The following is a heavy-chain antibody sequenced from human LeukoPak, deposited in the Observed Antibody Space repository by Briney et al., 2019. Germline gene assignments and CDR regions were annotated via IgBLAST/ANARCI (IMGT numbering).Heavy chain of an antibody. D-gene: IGHD3-16*01. J-gene: IGHJ6*02. CDR1: GFSFNNYG. Sequence: GGSLRLSCVASGFSFNNYGMHWVRQAPGKGLEWVAVIWYDGSNKYYADSVKGRFTISRDNSKNTLYLQMNSLRAEDTAVYYCARDRFGMDVWGQGTTVTVSS. CDR2: IWYDGSNK. V-gene: IGHV3-33*08. CDR3: ARDRFGMDV.